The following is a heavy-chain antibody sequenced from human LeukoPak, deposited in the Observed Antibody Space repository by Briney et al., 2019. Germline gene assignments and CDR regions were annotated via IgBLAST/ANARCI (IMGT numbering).Heavy chain of an antibody. J-gene: IGHJ4*02. CDR2: ISYDGSNK. V-gene: IGHV3-30-3*01. CDR1: GFTFSSYA. Sequence: GRSLRLSCAASGFTFSSYAMHWVRQAPGKGLEWVAVISYDGSNKYYADSVKGRFTISRDNSKNTLYLQMNSLRAEDTAAYYCARGASGWYSDYWGQGTLVTVSS. D-gene: IGHD6-19*01. CDR3: ARGASGWYSDY.